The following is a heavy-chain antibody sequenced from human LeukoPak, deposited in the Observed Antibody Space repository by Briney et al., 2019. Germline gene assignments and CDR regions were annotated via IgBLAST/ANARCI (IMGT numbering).Heavy chain of an antibody. D-gene: IGHD5-18*01. CDR2: IIPILGIA. V-gene: IGHV1-69*04. J-gene: IGHJ3*02. Sequence: GASVKVSCKASGGTFSSYAISWVRQAPGQGLEWMGRIIPILGIANYAQKFQGRVAITADKSTSTAYMELSSLRSEDTAVYYCTRHVDPHTAMLPDDAFDIWGQGTMVTVSS. CDR3: TRHVDPHTAMLPDDAFDI. CDR1: GGTFSSYA.